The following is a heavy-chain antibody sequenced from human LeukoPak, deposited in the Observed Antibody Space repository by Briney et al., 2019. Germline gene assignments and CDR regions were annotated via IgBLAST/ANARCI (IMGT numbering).Heavy chain of an antibody. CDR2: IKSKRDGGTT. CDR3: TADVPNDDGDYVPIDY. Sequence: PGGSLRLSCAVSGFTLSNAWMTWFRQAPGKGLEWVGRIKSKRDGGTTDYAAPGKGRFTISRDDSENTLYLQMNSLKTEDTAVYYCTADVPNDDGDYVPIDYWGQGTLVTVSS. J-gene: IGHJ4*02. V-gene: IGHV3-15*01. D-gene: IGHD4-17*01. CDR1: GFTLSNAW.